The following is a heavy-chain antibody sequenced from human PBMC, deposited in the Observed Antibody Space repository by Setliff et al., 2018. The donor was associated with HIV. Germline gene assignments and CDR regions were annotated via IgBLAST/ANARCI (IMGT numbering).Heavy chain of an antibody. CDR3: TKEKPWGSGTYWFDA. V-gene: IGHV3-49*04. Sequence: GSLRLSCTASGFTFGDFAVTWVRQAPGKGLEWVGFIRSKAYGGTTDYAASVKGRFTISRDDSKSIAYLQMNSLKTEDTAVYYCTKEKPWGSGTYWFDAWGQGTLVTVSS. CDR2: IRSKAYGGTT. D-gene: IGHD3-10*01. J-gene: IGHJ5*02. CDR1: GFTFGDFA.